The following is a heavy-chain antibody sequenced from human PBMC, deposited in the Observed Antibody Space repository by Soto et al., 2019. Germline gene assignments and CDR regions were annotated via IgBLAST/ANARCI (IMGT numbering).Heavy chain of an antibody. CDR3: ARPYCSSTSCYSPPDF. D-gene: IGHD2-2*01. V-gene: IGHV5-51*07. Sequence: GEALKISWKGSGYSFSSYWIGCVHQMPGKGLEGIGIIYPGDSDTRYSPSLQGQVTISADKSISTAYLQWSSLKASDTAMYYCARPYCSSTSCYSPPDFWGQGTLGTAPQ. J-gene: IGHJ4*02. CDR1: GYSFSSYW. CDR2: IYPGDSDT.